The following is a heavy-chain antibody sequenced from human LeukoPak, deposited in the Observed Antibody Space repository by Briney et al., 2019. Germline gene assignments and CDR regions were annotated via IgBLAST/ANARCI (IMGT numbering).Heavy chain of an antibody. V-gene: IGHV1-18*01. Sequence: GASVTVSCTASGYTFTSYGISWVRQAPGQGLEWMGWISAYNGNTNYAQKLQGRVTMTTDTSTSTAYMELRSLRSDDTAVYYCAIRIAAPYMDVWGKGTTVTVSS. D-gene: IGHD6-6*01. CDR2: ISAYNGNT. CDR3: AIRIAAPYMDV. CDR1: GYTFTSYG. J-gene: IGHJ6*03.